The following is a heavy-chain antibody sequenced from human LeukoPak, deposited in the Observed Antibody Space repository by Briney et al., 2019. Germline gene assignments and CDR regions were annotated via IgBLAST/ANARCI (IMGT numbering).Heavy chain of an antibody. Sequence: GGSLRLSCAASGFTFDEYTMHWVRQAPGKGLEWVSLSWDGGSTYYADSVKGRFTISRDNANKSLYLQMNSLRAEDTGVYYCTRDRLGYDYWGQGTLVTVSS. V-gene: IGHV3-43*01. CDR2: SWDGGST. J-gene: IGHJ4*02. D-gene: IGHD7-27*01. CDR3: TRDRLGYDY. CDR1: GFTFDEYT.